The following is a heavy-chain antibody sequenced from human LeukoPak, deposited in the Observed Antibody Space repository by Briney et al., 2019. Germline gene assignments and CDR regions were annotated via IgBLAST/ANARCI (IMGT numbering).Heavy chain of an antibody. CDR3: ARVSTAYYYYYMDV. CDR1: GFTFSSYA. V-gene: IGHV3-23*01. Sequence: PGGSLRLSCAASGFTFSSYAMSWVRQAPGKGLEWVSAISGSGGSTYYADSVKGRFTISRDNSKNSLYLQMNSLRAEDTAVYYCARVSTAYYYYYMDVWGKGTTVTVSS. J-gene: IGHJ6*03. D-gene: IGHD2-21*02. CDR2: ISGSGGST.